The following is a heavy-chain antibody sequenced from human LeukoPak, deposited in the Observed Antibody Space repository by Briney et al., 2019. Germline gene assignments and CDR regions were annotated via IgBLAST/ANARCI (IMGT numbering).Heavy chain of an antibody. V-gene: IGHV3-23*01. D-gene: IGHD7-27*01. CDR2: ISGSGDTT. CDR1: GFTFNNYA. J-gene: IGHJ4*02. CDR3: ARHWGTYYFDY. Sequence: PGGSLRLSCAASGFTFNNYAMSWVRQAAGKGLEWVSAISGSGDTTYYADSVKGRFTISRDNSKNTLYLQMNSLRAEDTAVYYCARHWGTYYFDYWGQGTLVTVSS.